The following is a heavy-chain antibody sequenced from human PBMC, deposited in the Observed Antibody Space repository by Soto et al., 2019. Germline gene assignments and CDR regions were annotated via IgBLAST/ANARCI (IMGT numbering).Heavy chain of an antibody. Sequence: GESLKISCKGSGYSFAGYWITWVRQKPGKGLEWMGRIDPSDSQTYYSPSFRGHVTISATKSITTVFLQWSSLRASDTAMYYCARQIYDSDTGPNFQYYFNSWGQGTPVTVSS. CDR2: IDPSDSQT. D-gene: IGHD3-22*01. V-gene: IGHV5-10-1*01. J-gene: IGHJ4*02. CDR3: ARQIYDSDTGPNFQYYFNS. CDR1: GYSFAGYW.